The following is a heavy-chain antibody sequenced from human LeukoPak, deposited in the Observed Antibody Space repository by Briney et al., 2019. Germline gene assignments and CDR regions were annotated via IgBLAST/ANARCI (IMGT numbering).Heavy chain of an antibody. CDR3: ARDSSLGGYYYYMDV. CDR2: IYYSGST. D-gene: IGHD6-13*01. J-gene: IGHJ6*03. CDR1: GGSISSSSYY. Sequence: SETLSLTCTVSGGSISSSSYYWGWIRQPPGKGLEWIGSIYYSGSTNYNPSLKSRVTMSVDTSKNQFSLKLSSVTAADTAVYYCARDSSLGGYYYYMDVWGKGTTVTISS. V-gene: IGHV4-39*07.